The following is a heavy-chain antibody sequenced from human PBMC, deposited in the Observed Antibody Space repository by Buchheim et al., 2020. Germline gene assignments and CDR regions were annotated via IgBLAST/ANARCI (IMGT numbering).Heavy chain of an antibody. CDR2: ISYDGSNK. J-gene: IGHJ4*01. D-gene: IGHD3-3*01. CDR1: GFTFSSYG. V-gene: IGHV3-30*18. CDR3: GKDGDFGTVIASFIDY. Sequence: QVQLVESGGGVVQPGRSLRLSCAASGFTFSSYGMHWVRQAPGKGLEWVAVISYDGSNKYYADSVRGRFTISRDNSENTLCLQMNSLRAEDTAVYYCGKDGDFGTVIASFIDYWGHGTL.